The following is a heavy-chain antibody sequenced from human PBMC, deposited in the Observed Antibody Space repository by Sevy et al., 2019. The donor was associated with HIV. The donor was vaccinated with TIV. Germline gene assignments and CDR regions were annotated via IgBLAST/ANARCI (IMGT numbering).Heavy chain of an antibody. J-gene: IGHJ4*02. Sequence: GVSLRLSCAASGFTFSSYAMSWVRQAPGKGLEWVSAISGSGGSTYYADSVKGRFTISRDNSKNTLYLQMNSLRAEDTAVYYCAKGDSSGYYYVRGVIDYWGQGTLVTVSS. V-gene: IGHV3-23*01. CDR1: GFTFSSYA. CDR2: ISGSGGST. D-gene: IGHD3-22*01. CDR3: AKGDSSGYYYVRGVIDY.